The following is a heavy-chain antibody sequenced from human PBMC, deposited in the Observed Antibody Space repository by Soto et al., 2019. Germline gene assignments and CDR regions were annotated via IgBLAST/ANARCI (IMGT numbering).Heavy chain of an antibody. CDR3: AADKLLWFGGGIYGMDV. CDR2: IVVGSGNT. V-gene: IGHV1-58*02. Sequence: EASVKVSCKASGFTFTSSAMQWVRQARGQRLEWIGWIVVGSGNTNYAQKFQERVTITRDMSTSTAYMELSSLRSEDTAVYYCAADKLLWFGGGIYGMDVWGQGTTVTVSS. CDR1: GFTFTSSA. D-gene: IGHD3-10*01. J-gene: IGHJ6*02.